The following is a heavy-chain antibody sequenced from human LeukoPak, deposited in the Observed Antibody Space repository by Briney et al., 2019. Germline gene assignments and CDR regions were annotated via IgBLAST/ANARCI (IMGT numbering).Heavy chain of an antibody. CDR3: ARDYVWGSSESDY. D-gene: IGHD7-27*01. CDR2: IKTDGSEK. J-gene: IGHJ4*02. Sequence: PGGSLRLSCAASGFTFSNYWMTWFRQTPGKGLEWVGNIKTDGSEKYYVDSVKGRFTISRDNAKNSLFLEMSSLRVEDTAIYYCARDYVWGSSESDYWGQGTLVTVSS. CDR1: GFTFSNYW. V-gene: IGHV3-7*01.